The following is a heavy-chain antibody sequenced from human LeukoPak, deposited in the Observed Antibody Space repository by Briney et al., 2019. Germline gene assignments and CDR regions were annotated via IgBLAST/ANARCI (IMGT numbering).Heavy chain of an antibody. V-gene: IGHV3-23*01. Sequence: GGSLRLSCATSGFTFSSYAVGWVRQAPGKGLEWVSSISGSGSTTYYADSVKGRFTISRDNSKNTLYLQMNSLRAEDTAVYYCAKVLTFDYAGNWFDPWGQGTLVTVSS. CDR2: ISGSGSTT. CDR3: AKVLTFDYAGNWFDP. CDR1: GFTFSSYA. D-gene: IGHD3-9*01. J-gene: IGHJ5*02.